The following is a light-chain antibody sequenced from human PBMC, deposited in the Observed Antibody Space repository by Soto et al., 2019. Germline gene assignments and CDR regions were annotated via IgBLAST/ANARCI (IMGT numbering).Light chain of an antibody. J-gene: IGKJ3*01. CDR2: DAS. V-gene: IGKV3-11*01. CDR1: QSVSSY. CDR3: QQRTNWPPVFT. Sequence: EIVLTQSPATLSLSPGERATLSCRASQSVSSYLAWYQQKPGQAPRLLIYDASSRATGIPARFNGSGSGTDFTLTISSLEPEDFAVYYCQQRTNWPPVFTFGPGTKVDIK.